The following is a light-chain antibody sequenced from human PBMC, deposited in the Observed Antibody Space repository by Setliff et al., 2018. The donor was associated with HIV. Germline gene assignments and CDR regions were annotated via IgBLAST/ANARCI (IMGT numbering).Light chain of an antibody. Sequence: QSVLAQPASVSGSPGQSITISCTGTSSDVGGYNYVSWYQQHPVKAPKLIISEVNNRPSGVSNRFSGSKSGNTASLTISGLQTEDEADYYCSSYAITNTLPFGTGTKGTVL. CDR1: SSDVGGYNY. J-gene: IGLJ1*01. CDR3: SSYAITNTLP. CDR2: EVN. V-gene: IGLV2-14*01.